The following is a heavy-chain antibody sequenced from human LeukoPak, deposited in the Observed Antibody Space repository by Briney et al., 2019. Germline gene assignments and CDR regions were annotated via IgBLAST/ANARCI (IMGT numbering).Heavy chain of an antibody. Sequence: SETLSLTCTVSGGSISSSSYYWGWIRQPPGKGLEWFGSSYYSGSTYYNPSLKSRVTILVDTSKNQFSLKLSSVTAAGTAVYYCARDSRETYYYGSGTYMDVWGKGTTVTISS. CDR2: SYYSGST. V-gene: IGHV4-39*07. CDR3: ARDSRETYYYGSGTYMDV. J-gene: IGHJ6*03. D-gene: IGHD3-10*01. CDR1: GGSISSSSYY.